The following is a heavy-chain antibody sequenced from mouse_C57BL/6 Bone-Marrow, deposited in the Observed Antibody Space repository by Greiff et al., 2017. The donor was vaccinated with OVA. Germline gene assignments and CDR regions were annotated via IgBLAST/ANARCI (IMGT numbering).Heavy chain of an antibody. J-gene: IGHJ2*01. Sequence: QVQLQQSGPGLVAPSQSLSITCTVSGFSLTSYGVHWVRQPPGKGLEWLVVIWSDGSTTYNSALKSRLSISKDNSKSQVFLKMNSLQTDDTAMYYCARHYGSSFNYFDYWGQGTTLTVSS. D-gene: IGHD1-1*01. V-gene: IGHV2-6-1*01. CDR1: GFSLTSYG. CDR2: IWSDGST. CDR3: ARHYGSSFNYFDY.